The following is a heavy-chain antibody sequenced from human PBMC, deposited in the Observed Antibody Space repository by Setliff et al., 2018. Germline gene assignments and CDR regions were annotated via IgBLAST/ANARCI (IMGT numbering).Heavy chain of an antibody. Sequence: PSETLSLTCTVSGGSIDSGDYYWNWIRQPPGKGLEWIGYIYFSGSTYYNPSLKSRVTLSLDTSKNQFSLKLNPVTAADTALYFCAREVAGTYHYFDPWGQGTLVTVSS. CDR3: AREVAGTYHYFDP. J-gene: IGHJ5*02. CDR2: IYFSGST. V-gene: IGHV4-30-4*08. D-gene: IGHD6-19*01. CDR1: GGSIDSGDYY.